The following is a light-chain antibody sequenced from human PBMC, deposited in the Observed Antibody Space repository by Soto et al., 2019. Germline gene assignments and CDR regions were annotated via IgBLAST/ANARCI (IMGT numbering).Light chain of an antibody. V-gene: IGKV3-11*01. CDR3: QQRNRWPPVT. CDR1: PSVSNS. Sequence: ESVLTQSPATLSLSPGERATLSCRASPSVSNSLAWYQHKPGQAPRLLIYDAFNRATGVPTRFSCSGSGTDFTLTISSLEPEDFAFYYCQQRNRWPPVTFGGGTRVEIK. J-gene: IGKJ4*01. CDR2: DAF.